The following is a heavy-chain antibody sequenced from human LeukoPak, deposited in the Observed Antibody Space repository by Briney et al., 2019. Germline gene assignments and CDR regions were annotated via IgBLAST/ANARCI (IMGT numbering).Heavy chain of an antibody. Sequence: GGSLRLSCAAAGFTFSNYSMNWVRQAPGKGLEWDSSISGSSNYIYYVDSMKGRFTVSRDNAKNSLYLQMASLRAEDTAVYYCARDTCTNAVCYKSYWGQGTLVTVSS. J-gene: IGHJ4*02. CDR3: ARDTCTNAVCYKSY. CDR2: ISGSSNYI. D-gene: IGHD2-8*01. CDR1: GFTFSNYS. V-gene: IGHV3-21*01.